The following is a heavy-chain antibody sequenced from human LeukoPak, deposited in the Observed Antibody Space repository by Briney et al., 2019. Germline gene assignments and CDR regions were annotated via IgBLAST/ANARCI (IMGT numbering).Heavy chain of an antibody. J-gene: IGHJ3*02. CDR1: GGSFSGYY. Sequence: SETLSLTCAVYGGSFSGYYWSWIRQPPGKGLEWIGYIYYSGSTNYNPSLKSRVTISVDTSKNQFSLKLSSVTTADTAVYYCARESRVLDAFDIWGQGTMVTVSS. CDR3: ARESRVLDAFDI. V-gene: IGHV4-59*01. CDR2: IYYSGST.